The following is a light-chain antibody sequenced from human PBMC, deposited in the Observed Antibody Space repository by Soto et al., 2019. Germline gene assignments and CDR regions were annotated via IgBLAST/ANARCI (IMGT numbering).Light chain of an antibody. Sequence: DAVLTQSPLSLPVTLGQPATISCRSSQGLASREGNTYLNWLQQRPGQSPRRLIYKVSNRDSGVPDKFSGSGSGTDFTLKISRVEAEDVGVYYCMQGTHWPYTFGQGTKLEIK. V-gene: IGKV2-30*01. CDR2: KVS. J-gene: IGKJ2*01. CDR3: MQGTHWPYT. CDR1: QGLASREGNTY.